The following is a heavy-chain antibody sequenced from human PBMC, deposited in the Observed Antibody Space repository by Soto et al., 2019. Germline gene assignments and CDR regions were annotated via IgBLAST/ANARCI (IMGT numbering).Heavy chain of an antibody. Sequence: SETLSLTCTVSGRNVTNSSYYWGWINQSPGKGLEWIGSVYYRGRSYSKSSVKSRVTISVDTSKNRFSLSLNSVTASDTAVYFCVSQRTTVPTQAYFDYWGPGALVTVSS. CDR2: VYYRGRS. CDR1: GRNVTNSSYY. CDR3: VSQRTTVPTQAYFDY. D-gene: IGHD4-17*01. J-gene: IGHJ4*02. V-gene: IGHV4-39*01.